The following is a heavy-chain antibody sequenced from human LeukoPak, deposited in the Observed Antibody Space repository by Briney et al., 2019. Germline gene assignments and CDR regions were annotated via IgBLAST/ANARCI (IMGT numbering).Heavy chain of an antibody. CDR2: IYYSGST. D-gene: IGHD6-19*01. CDR3: ARVGVAVAAPRDYYYYYGMDV. V-gene: IGHV4-59*12. Sequence: SETLSLTCTVSGGSISSYYWSWIRQPPGKGLEWIGYIYYSGSTNCNPSLKSRVTISVDTSKNQFSLKLSSVTAADTAVYYCARVGVAVAAPRDYYYYYGMDVWGQGTTVTVSS. J-gene: IGHJ6*02. CDR1: GGSISSYY.